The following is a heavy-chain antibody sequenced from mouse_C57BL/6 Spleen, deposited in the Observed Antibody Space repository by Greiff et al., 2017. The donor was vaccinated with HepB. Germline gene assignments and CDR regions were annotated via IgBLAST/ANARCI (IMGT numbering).Heavy chain of an antibody. Sequence: DVKVEESGGGLVKPGGSLKLSCAASGFTFSSYAMSWVRQTPEKRLEWVATISDGGSYTYYPDNVKGRFTISRDNAKNNLYLQMSHLKSEDTAMYYCARDNYGSSLDYWGQGTTLTVSS. V-gene: IGHV5-4*01. CDR1: GFTFSSYA. CDR2: ISDGGSYT. J-gene: IGHJ2*01. D-gene: IGHD1-1*01. CDR3: ARDNYGSSLDY.